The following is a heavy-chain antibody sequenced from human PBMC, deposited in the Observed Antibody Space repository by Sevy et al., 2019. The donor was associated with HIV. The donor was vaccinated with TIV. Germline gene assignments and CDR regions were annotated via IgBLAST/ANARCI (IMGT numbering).Heavy chain of an antibody. CDR1: GFSINTYY. CDR2: AYYSGIT. Sequence: SETLSLTCTVSGFSINTYYWSWIRQPPGKGLELIGYAYYSGITDYNPSLKSRVTISVDTSKNHLSLKLTSVTAADTAVYFCARLGSWIDPWGQGTLVTVSS. CDR3: ARLGSWIDP. D-gene: IGHD3-10*01. V-gene: IGHV4-59*12. J-gene: IGHJ5*02.